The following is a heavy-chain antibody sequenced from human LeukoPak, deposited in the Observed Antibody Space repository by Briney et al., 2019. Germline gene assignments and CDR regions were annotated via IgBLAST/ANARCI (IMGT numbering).Heavy chain of an antibody. Sequence: PGGSLRLSCAASGFTFSSYGMHWVRQAPGKGLEWVAVISYDGSNKYYADSVKGRFTISRDNSRNTLYLQMNSLRVEDTSVYYCASGAYSGSYRWFDPWGQGTLVTVSS. J-gene: IGHJ5*02. V-gene: IGHV3-30*03. CDR2: ISYDGSNK. CDR3: ASGAYSGSYRWFDP. CDR1: GFTFSSYG. D-gene: IGHD1-26*01.